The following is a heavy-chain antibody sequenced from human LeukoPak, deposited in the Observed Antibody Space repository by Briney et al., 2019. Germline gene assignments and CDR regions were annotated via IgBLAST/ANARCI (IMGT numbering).Heavy chain of an antibody. D-gene: IGHD1-26*01. CDR1: GYTFTGYY. CDR3: ARDVTTGGSYYVRGAFDI. CDR2: INPNSGGT. V-gene: IGHV1-2*02. Sequence: ASVKVSCKASGYTFTGYYMHWVRQAPGQGLEWMGWINPNSGGTNYAQKFQGRVTMTRDTSISTAYMELSRLRSDDTAVYYCARDVTTGGSYYVRGAFDIWGQGTMVTVSS. J-gene: IGHJ3*02.